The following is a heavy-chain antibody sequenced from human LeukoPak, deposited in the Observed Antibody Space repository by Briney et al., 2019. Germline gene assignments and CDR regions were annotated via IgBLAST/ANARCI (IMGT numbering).Heavy chain of an antibody. Sequence: GGSLRLSCAAPGFTFSGYVMSWVRRGPGKGLEWFSTLSASGTRTFYADSVKGRFTISRDNSKNTLYLQINSLRAEDTAVYYCAKLTAAADPEYFHHWGQGTLVTVSS. CDR1: GFTFSGYV. CDR3: AKLTAAADPEYFHH. J-gene: IGHJ1*01. V-gene: IGHV3-23*01. CDR2: LSASGTRT. D-gene: IGHD6-13*01.